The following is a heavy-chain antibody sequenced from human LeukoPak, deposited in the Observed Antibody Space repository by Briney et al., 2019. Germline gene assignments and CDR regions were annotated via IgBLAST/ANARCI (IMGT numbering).Heavy chain of an antibody. J-gene: IGHJ6*02. Sequence: KPSDTLSLTCTVSGDSISTYYWSWIRQPPGKGLEWIGYIYYSGSTKYNPSLKSRVTISVDTSKNQFSPKLSSVTAADTAVYYCAGVIGVVVPAAISPPINYYYGMDVWGQGTTVTVSS. D-gene: IGHD2-2*01. V-gene: IGHV4-59*01. CDR1: GDSISTYY. CDR3: AGVIGVVVPAAISPPINYYYGMDV. CDR2: IYYSGST.